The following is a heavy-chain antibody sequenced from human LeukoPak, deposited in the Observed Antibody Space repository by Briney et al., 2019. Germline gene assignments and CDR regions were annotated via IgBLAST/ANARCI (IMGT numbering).Heavy chain of an antibody. CDR3: ARGPYSSSWFYFDY. V-gene: IGHV3-23*01. J-gene: IGHJ4*02. CDR1: GFTFSSYE. Sequence: GGSLRLSCAASGFTFSSYEMNWVRQAPGKGLEWVSAISGSGGGTYYADSVKGRFTISRDNSKNTLYLQMNSLRAEDTAVYYCARGPYSSSWFYFDYWGQGTLVTVSS. CDR2: ISGSGGGT. D-gene: IGHD6-13*01.